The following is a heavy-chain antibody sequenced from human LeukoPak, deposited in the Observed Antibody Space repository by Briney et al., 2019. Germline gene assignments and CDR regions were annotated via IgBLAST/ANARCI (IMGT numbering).Heavy chain of an antibody. CDR3: AREEASAGDY. J-gene: IGHJ4*02. D-gene: IGHD6-13*01. V-gene: IGHV4-39*01. CDR2: IYYTGVT. CDR1: GGSISSNSHY. Sequence: SETLSLTCTVAGGSISSNSHYWAWIRQPPGKGLEWIGSIYYTGVTFYSPSLKSRVTISVDTSKNQFSLKVISVTAADTAVYYCAREEASAGDYWGQGTLVTVSS.